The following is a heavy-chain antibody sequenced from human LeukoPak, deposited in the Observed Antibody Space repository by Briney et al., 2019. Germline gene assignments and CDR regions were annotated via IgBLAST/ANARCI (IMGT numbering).Heavy chain of an antibody. Sequence: PSETLSLTCNVSGGSISSSSYYWGWIRQPPGKGLEWMGGIYHSGSTYYNPSLESRVTISVDTSKNQFSLKLRSVTAADTAVYYCATVAVIRGVTYFDYWGQGTLVTVSS. V-gene: IGHV4-39*07. D-gene: IGHD3-10*01. CDR3: ATVAVIRGVTYFDY. J-gene: IGHJ4*02. CDR2: IYHSGST. CDR1: GGSISSSSYY.